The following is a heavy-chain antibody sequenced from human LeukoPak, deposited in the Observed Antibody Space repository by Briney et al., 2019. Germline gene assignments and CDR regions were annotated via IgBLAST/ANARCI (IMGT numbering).Heavy chain of an antibody. Sequence: SETLSLTCTVSGGSTSSYYWSWIRQPPGKGLEWIGYIYYSGSTNYNPSLKSRLTISIDTSKNQFSLKLSSVTGADTAVYYCARHSGAGTGFVYWGQGTLVTVSS. CDR2: IYYSGST. CDR3: ARHSGAGTGFVY. D-gene: IGHD6-19*01. V-gene: IGHV4-59*08. CDR1: GGSTSSYY. J-gene: IGHJ4*02.